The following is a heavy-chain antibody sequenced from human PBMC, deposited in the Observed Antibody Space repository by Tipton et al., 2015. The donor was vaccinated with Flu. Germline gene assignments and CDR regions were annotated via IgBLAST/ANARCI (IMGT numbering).Heavy chain of an antibody. J-gene: IGHJ4*02. CDR3: ARLGPPDH. Sequence: GSLRLSCAASGFTFGSYWMSWVRQAPGKGLEWVANINQDGSKKYYVDSVKGRFTISRDNAKNSLFLQMTSLRAEDTAVYFCARLGPPDHWGQGTLVTVSS. CDR2: INQDGSKK. V-gene: IGHV3-7*01. CDR1: GFTFGSYW. D-gene: IGHD3-16*01.